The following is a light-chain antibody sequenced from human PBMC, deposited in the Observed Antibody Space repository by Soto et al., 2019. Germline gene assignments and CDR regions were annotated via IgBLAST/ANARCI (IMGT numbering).Light chain of an antibody. V-gene: IGLV2-11*01. Sequence: QSALTQPRSVSGSPGQSVTISCTGTSSDVGGYNYVSWYQQHPGKAPKLMIYDVNKRPSGFPDRFSGSKSGNTASLTISGLQAEDEADYYCYSYAGSYTNVFGTGTKLTVL. CDR3: YSYAGSYTNV. CDR1: SSDVGGYNY. J-gene: IGLJ1*01. CDR2: DVN.